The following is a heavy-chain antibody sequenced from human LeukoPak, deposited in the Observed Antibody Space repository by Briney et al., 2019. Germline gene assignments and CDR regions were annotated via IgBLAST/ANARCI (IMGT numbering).Heavy chain of an antibody. J-gene: IGHJ4*02. Sequence: PSETLSLTCTVSGGSISSSSYYWGWIRQPPGKGLEWIGSIYYSGSTYYNPSLKSRVTISVDTSKNQLSLKLSSVTAADTAVYYCARLGTGTNCFDYWGQGTLVTVSS. CDR2: IYYSGST. V-gene: IGHV4-39*01. CDR3: ARLGTGTNCFDY. D-gene: IGHD1/OR15-1a*01. CDR1: GGSISSSSYY.